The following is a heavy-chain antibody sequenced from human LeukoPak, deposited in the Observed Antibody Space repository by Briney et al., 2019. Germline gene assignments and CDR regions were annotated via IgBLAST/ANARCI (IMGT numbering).Heavy chain of an antibody. CDR1: GFTFSSYG. CDR3: ARGGRSFYYYYMDV. Sequence: PGGSLRLSCAASGFTFSSYGMHWVRQAPGKGLEWVAVIWYDGSNKYYADSVKGRFTISRDNSKNTLYLQMNSLRAEDTAVYYCARGGRSFYYYYMDVWGKGTTVTVSS. D-gene: IGHD2-15*01. CDR2: IWYDGSNK. V-gene: IGHV3-33*08. J-gene: IGHJ6*03.